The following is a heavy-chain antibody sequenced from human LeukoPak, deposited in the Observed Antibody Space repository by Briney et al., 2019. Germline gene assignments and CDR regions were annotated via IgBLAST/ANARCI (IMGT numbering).Heavy chain of an antibody. Sequence: ASVKVSCKASGYTFTSYGISWVQQAPGQGLEWMGWISAYNGNTNYAQKLQGRVTMTTDTSTSTAYMELRSLRSDDTAVYYCARDLAGKRSVDYWGQGTLVTVSS. CDR2: ISAYNGNT. V-gene: IGHV1-18*01. CDR1: GYTFTSYG. D-gene: IGHD6-19*01. CDR3: ARDLAGKRSVDY. J-gene: IGHJ4*02.